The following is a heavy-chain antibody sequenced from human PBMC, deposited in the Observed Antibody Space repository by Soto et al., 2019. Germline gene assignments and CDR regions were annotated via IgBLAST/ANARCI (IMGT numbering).Heavy chain of an antibody. V-gene: IGHV4-59*01. Sequence: SETLSLTCSVSGGSISTYYWNWIRQSPRKGLEWVGCIFDSGSTKYNPSLRSRVSISTDTSKNQVSLRLTSVTAADTAVYYCARGGNWFDPWGQGTQVTVSS. J-gene: IGHJ5*02. CDR3: ARGGNWFDP. CDR1: GGSISTYY. CDR2: IFDSGST. D-gene: IGHD1-26*01.